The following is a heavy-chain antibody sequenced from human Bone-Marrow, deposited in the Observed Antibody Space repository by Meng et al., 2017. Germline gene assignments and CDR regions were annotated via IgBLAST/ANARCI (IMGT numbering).Heavy chain of an antibody. V-gene: IGHV4-4*02. D-gene: IGHD3-3*01. Sequence: QVQVQESGPGVGKPSGTLSLTCAVSGASISSSHWWGWVRQPPGKGLEWIGEIYHDGSTNYTPSLKSRVTISVDKSKNQFSLKLSSVTAADTAVYYCARAAYDIWSGYAPWGQGSLVTVSS. CDR2: IYHDGST. CDR1: GASISSSHW. CDR3: ARAAYDIWSGYAP. J-gene: IGHJ5*02.